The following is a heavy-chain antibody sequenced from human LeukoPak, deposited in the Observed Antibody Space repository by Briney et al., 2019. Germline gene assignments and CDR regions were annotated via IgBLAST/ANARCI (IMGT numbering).Heavy chain of an antibody. J-gene: IGHJ4*02. V-gene: IGHV3-74*01. CDR2: INGDGSST. CDR1: GFTFSSYW. Sequence: PGGSLRLSCAASGFTFSSYWIHWVRQAPGKGLVWVSRINGDGSSTDYADSVKGRFTISRDNSKNTLYLQMNSLRAEDTAVYYCASKGYWGQGTLVTVSS. CDR3: ASKGY.